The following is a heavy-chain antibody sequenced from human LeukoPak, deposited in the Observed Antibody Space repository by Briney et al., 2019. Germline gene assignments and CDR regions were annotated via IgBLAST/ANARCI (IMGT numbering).Heavy chain of an antibody. D-gene: IGHD6-13*01. CDR3: ARGTSSSPNWFDP. CDR2: IKLDGSAK. V-gene: IGHV3-7*04. J-gene: IGHJ5*02. CDR1: GFTFSAYW. Sequence: GGSLRLSCAASGASGFTFSAYWMSWVRQAPGKGLEWVANIKLDGSAKYYLDSVKGRFTISRDNAKNSLFLQMNSLRAEDTAFYYCARGTSSSPNWFDPWGQGTLVTVSS.